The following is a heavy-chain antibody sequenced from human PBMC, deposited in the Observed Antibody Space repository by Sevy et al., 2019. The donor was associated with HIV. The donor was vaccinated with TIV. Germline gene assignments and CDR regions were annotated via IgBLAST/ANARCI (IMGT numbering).Heavy chain of an antibody. CDR2: IRSKANSYAT. D-gene: IGHD6-13*01. Sequence: GGSLRLSCAASGFTFSGSAMHWVRQASGKGLEWVGRIRSKANSYATAYAASVKGRFTISRDDSKNTEYLQMNSLKTEDTAVYYCTRHGEYSSSWYEFDYWGQGTLVTVSS. CDR1: GFTFSGSA. V-gene: IGHV3-73*01. CDR3: TRHGEYSSSWYEFDY. J-gene: IGHJ4*02.